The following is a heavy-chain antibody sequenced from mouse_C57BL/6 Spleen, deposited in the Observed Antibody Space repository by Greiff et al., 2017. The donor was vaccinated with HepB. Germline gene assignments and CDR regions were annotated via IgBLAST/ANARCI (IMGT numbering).Heavy chain of an antibody. CDR3: ARDLVRYYAMDY. Sequence: VQLQQSGAELVRPGTSVKVSCKASGYAFTNYLIEWVKQRPGQGLEWIGVINPGSGGTNYNEKFKGKATLTADKSSSTAYMQLSSLTSEDSAVYFCARDLVRYYAMDYWGQGTSVTVSS. V-gene: IGHV1-54*01. CDR1: GYAFTNYL. CDR2: INPGSGGT. J-gene: IGHJ4*01.